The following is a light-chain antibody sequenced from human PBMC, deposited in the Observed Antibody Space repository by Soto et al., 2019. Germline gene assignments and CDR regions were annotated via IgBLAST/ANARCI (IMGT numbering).Light chain of an antibody. J-gene: IGKJ4*01. CDR3: RQYSSLPDLT. Sequence: EIVLTQSPGTLSLSPGERATLSCRASQRLSSTFLAWYQQKPGQAPRLLIYDASSRATGIPDRFSGSGSGTDFTLTISRVEPEDFAVYYCRQYSSLPDLTFGGGTKVEIK. CDR2: DAS. V-gene: IGKV3-20*01. CDR1: QRLSSTF.